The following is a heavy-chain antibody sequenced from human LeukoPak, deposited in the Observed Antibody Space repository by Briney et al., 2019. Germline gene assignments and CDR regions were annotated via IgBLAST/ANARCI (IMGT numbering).Heavy chain of an antibody. CDR1: GFTFSNYG. CDR3: AKEFYTSSWYPASFDY. V-gene: IGHV3-30*02. Sequence: PGGSLSLSCAASGFTFSNYGMHWVRQAPGKGLEWVAFLRYDGSYKYYADSVKGRFTISRDNSKNTLYLQMNSLRVEDTAVYYCAKEFYTSSWYPASFDYWGQGTLVTVSS. CDR2: LRYDGSYK. J-gene: IGHJ4*02. D-gene: IGHD6-13*01.